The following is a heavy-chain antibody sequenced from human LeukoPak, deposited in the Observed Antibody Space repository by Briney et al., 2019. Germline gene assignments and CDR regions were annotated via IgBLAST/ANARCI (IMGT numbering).Heavy chain of an antibody. CDR3: ARAERYSGYVSRYYYYYYMDV. D-gene: IGHD5-12*01. Sequence: GASVKVSCKASGYTFTGYYMHWVRHAPGQGLEWRGRINPNSGGTNYAQKCQGRVTMTRDTSISTAYMELSRLRSDDTAVYYCARAERYSGYVSRYYYYYYMDVWGKGTTVTVSS. J-gene: IGHJ6*03. CDR2: INPNSGGT. V-gene: IGHV1-2*06. CDR1: GYTFTGYY.